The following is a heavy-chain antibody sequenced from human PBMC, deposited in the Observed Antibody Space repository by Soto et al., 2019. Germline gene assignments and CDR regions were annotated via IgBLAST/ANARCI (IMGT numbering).Heavy chain of an antibody. CDR3: ATRRRHYGDLDY. D-gene: IGHD4-17*01. CDR1: GLTVSSTY. V-gene: IGHV3-53*04. Sequence: EVQLVEFGGGLVQRGGSLRLSCEASGLTVSSTYMSWVRQAPGEGLEWVSTIYSGDSTYYADSVKGRFTVSRHSSNNTLFLQMNSLRPEDTAIYYCATRRRHYGDLDYWGQGTLVTVSS. CDR2: IYSGDST. J-gene: IGHJ4*02.